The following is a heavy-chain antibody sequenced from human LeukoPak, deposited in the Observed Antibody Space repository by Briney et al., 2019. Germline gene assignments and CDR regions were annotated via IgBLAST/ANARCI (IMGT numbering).Heavy chain of an antibody. J-gene: IGHJ1*01. V-gene: IGHV3-48*03. CDR1: GFTFSSYE. CDR3: ARDRDYNSNWYGDFQN. D-gene: IGHD4-11*01. CDR2: ISSTGNTV. Sequence: PGGSLRLSCAASGFTFSSYEMNWVRQAPGQGLEWVAYISSTGNTVHYAGSVKGRFTISRDNAKNSLYLQMNRLRAEDTAVYYCARDRDYNSNWYGDFQNWGQGTLVTVSS.